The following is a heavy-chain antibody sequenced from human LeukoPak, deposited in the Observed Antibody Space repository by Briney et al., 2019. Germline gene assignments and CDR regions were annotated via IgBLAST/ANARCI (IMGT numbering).Heavy chain of an antibody. CDR2: FIPVHDTA. CDR1: GGTFTKYV. V-gene: IGHV1-69*10. CDR3: AMLGVITD. Sequence: PRASVKLSCKASGGTFTKYVISWVREAPGQGLEWMGRFIPVHDTANYAHKFQGRVILTADKSTSTAYMELTSLRSEDTAVYYCAMLGVITDWGQGTLITVSS. D-gene: IGHD3-16*01. J-gene: IGHJ1*01.